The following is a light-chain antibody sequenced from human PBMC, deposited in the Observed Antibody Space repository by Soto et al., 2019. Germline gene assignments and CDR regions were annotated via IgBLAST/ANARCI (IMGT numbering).Light chain of an antibody. CDR1: QSISTY. Sequence: DIQMTQSPSSLSASLGDRVTVTCRASQSISTYLNWFQQRPGKAPKLLIYGAYTLQDGVPSRFSGSGSETEFTLTISSLQPEDFATYYGQQSFGAPRTFGQGTRVDSK. CDR2: GAY. J-gene: IGKJ1*01. V-gene: IGKV1-39*01. CDR3: QQSFGAPRT.